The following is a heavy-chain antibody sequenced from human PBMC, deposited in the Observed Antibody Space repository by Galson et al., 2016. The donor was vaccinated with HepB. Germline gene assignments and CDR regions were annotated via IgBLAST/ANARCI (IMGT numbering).Heavy chain of an antibody. Sequence: SLRLYCAGSGLSLSPYAMSWGRQAPGKGLEWVSGISTSGGSKTYADSVRGRYIISRDNLKNTLYLQMNSLRADDTAVYYCAREPMRFAFDLWGQGTMVTVSS. V-gene: IGHV3-23*01. CDR1: GLSLSPYA. CDR2: ISTSGGSK. CDR3: AREPMRFAFDL. J-gene: IGHJ3*01.